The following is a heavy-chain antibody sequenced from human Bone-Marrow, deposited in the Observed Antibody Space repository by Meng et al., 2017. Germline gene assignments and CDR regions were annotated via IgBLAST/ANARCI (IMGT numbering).Heavy chain of an antibody. V-gene: IGHV4-4*02. Sequence: QWRLQESGPGRVKPSGTLSLTCAVSGASISSSHWWGWVRQPPGKGLEWIGEIYHDGSTNYTPSLKSRVTISVDKSKNQFSLKLSSVTAADTAVYYCARAAYVIWSGYAPWGQGSLVTVSS. D-gene: IGHD3-3*01. CDR1: GASISSSHW. CDR3: ARAAYVIWSGYAP. J-gene: IGHJ5*02. CDR2: IYHDGST.